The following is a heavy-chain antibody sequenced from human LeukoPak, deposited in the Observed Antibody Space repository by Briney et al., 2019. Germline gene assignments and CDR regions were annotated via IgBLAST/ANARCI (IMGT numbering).Heavy chain of an antibody. Sequence: SVKVSCKSSGYTYTNYDISGLRQAPAKGLEWMGWISTYNANTDYAQKLQGRVTMTTDTSTSTAYMELRSLRSDDTAVYYCARGWELQNWGQGTLVTVSS. V-gene: IGHV1-18*01. CDR3: ARGWELQN. CDR2: ISTYNANT. J-gene: IGHJ4*02. CDR1: GYTYTNYD. D-gene: IGHD4-23*01.